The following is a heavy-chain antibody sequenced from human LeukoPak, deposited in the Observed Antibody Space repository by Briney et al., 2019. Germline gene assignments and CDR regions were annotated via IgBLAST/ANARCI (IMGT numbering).Heavy chain of an antibody. CDR3: ARDISVVVVPAATTFGY. V-gene: IGHV3-30-3*01. D-gene: IGHD2-2*01. J-gene: IGHJ4*02. CDR1: GFTFSSYA. Sequence: PGGSLRLSCAASGFTFSSYAVHWVRQAPGKGLEWVAVISYDGSNKYYADSVKGRFTISRDNSKNTLYLQMNSLRAEDTAVYYCARDISVVVVPAATTFGYWGQGTLVTVSS. CDR2: ISYDGSNK.